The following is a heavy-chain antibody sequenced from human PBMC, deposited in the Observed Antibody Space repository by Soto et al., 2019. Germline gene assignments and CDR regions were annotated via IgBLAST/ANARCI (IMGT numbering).Heavy chain of an antibody. CDR2: ISGSGGST. Sequence: EVQLLESGGGLVQPGGSLRLSCAASGFTFSNYAVTWVRQAPGKGLEWVSTISGSGGSTYYADSVKGRFTISRDNSKNTRYLQMNSLRAEDTAVYYCAKDQGSSWYEIDCWGQGTLVTVSS. CDR1: GFTFSNYA. CDR3: AKDQGSSWYEIDC. D-gene: IGHD6-13*01. V-gene: IGHV3-23*01. J-gene: IGHJ4*02.